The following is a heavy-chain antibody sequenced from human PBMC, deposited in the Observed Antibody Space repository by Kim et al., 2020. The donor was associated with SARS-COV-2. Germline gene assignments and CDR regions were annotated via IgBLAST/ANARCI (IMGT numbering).Heavy chain of an antibody. J-gene: IGHJ4*02. CDR3: ARATRGIFGVVTQFDY. CDR1: GGSISSGGYY. D-gene: IGHD3-3*01. Sequence: SETLSLTCTVSGGSISSGGYYWSWIRQHPGKGLEWIGHIYYSGSTYYNPSLKSRVTISVDTSKNPFSLKLSSVTAADTAVYYCARATRGIFGVVTQFDYWGQGTLVTVSS. V-gene: IGHV4-31*03. CDR2: IYYSGST.